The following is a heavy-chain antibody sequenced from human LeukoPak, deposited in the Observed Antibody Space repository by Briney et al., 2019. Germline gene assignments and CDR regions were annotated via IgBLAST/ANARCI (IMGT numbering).Heavy chain of an antibody. J-gene: IGHJ5*02. CDR2: IYDSGST. Sequence: SQTLSLTCIVSGGSISSGGHPWSWVRQSPGKGLEWIGYIYDSGSTFYNPSLKSRVTMSIDRSNNQFSLKLSSVTAADTAVYCCARESNINNWFDPWGQGTLVTVSS. D-gene: IGHD2/OR15-2a*01. CDR1: GGSISSGGHP. CDR3: ARESNINNWFDP. V-gene: IGHV4-30-2*06.